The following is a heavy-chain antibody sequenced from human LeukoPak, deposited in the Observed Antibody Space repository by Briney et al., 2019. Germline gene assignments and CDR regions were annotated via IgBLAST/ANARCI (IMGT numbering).Heavy chain of an antibody. CDR2: IFHGGNT. J-gene: IGHJ4*02. D-gene: IGHD5-24*01. CDR1: GDSIISGYY. CDR3: AAAAGGEMATTIDY. V-gene: IGHV4-38-2*01. Sequence: SETLSLTCSVSGDSIISGYYWGWIRQPPGKGLEWIGSIFHGGNTYSNPPLKSRVAMSVDTSKNQFSLKLTSVTAADTAVYYCAAAAGGEMATTIDYWGQGTLVTVSS.